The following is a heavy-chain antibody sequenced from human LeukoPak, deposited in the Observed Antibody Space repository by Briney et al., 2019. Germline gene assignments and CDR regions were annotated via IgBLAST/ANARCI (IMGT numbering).Heavy chain of an antibody. CDR2: FSWNSGNI. Sequence: GGSLRLSCAASGFTFDDYAMHWVRQAPGKVLEWVSGFSWNSGNIGYADSVKGRFTISRDNAKNSLYLRMNSLRAEDTALYYCAKDSWASHYYDSSGFSPHGMDVWGQGTTVTVSS. J-gene: IGHJ6*02. CDR1: GFTFDDYA. D-gene: IGHD3-22*01. V-gene: IGHV3-9*01. CDR3: AKDSWASHYYDSSGFSPHGMDV.